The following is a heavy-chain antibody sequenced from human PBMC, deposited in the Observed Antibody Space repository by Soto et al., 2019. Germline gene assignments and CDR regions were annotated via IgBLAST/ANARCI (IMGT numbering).Heavy chain of an antibody. CDR2: IIPIFGTA. D-gene: IGHD3-10*01. CDR1: GGTLSSYA. CDR3: ARDSLTYYYGSGSSNMDV. V-gene: IGHV1-69*13. J-gene: IGHJ6*02. Sequence: SVKVSCKASGGTLSSYAISWVRQAPGQGLEWMGGIIPIFGTANYAQKFQGRVTITADESTSTAYMELSSLRSEDTAVYYCARDSLTYYYGSGSSNMDVWGQGTTVTVSS.